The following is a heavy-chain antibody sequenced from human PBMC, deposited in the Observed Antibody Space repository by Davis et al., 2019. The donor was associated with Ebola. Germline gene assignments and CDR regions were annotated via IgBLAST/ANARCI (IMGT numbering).Heavy chain of an antibody. CDR1: GESFSGYH. D-gene: IGHD3-10*01. CDR3: ARVGVLWFGELLLSRYYGMDV. Sequence: SETLSLTCAVYGESFSGYHWSWIRQPPGKGLEWIGEINHSGSTNYNPSLKSRVTISVDTSKNQFSLKLSSVTAADTAVYYCARVGVLWFGELLLSRYYGMDVWGQGTTVTVSS. V-gene: IGHV4-34*01. CDR2: INHSGST. J-gene: IGHJ6*02.